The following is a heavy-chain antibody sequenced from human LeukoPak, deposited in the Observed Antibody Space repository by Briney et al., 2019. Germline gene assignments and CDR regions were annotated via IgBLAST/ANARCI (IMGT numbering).Heavy chain of an antibody. Sequence: GGSLRLSCAASGCTFSSYGMSWVRQAPGKGLEWVSGVSESGGSTYYTDSVKGRFTISRDNSRKTLYLQVNSLRAEDTAIYYCTKWNGYGDYWGQGILVTVSS. CDR2: VSESGGST. D-gene: IGHD3-3*01. CDR1: GCTFSSYG. CDR3: TKWNGYGDY. J-gene: IGHJ4*02. V-gene: IGHV3-23*01.